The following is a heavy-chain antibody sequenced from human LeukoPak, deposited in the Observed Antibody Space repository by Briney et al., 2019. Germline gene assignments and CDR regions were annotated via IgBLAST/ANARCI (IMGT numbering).Heavy chain of an antibody. D-gene: IGHD3-10*01. Sequence: GGSLRLSCAVSGLTFSNAWMRWVRQAPGKGLEWVGRIKSKTDGGTAEYGAPVKGRFTISRDDSKNTLYLQMNSLKNEDTGVYYCAYGSGMFDYWGQGTLVTVSP. J-gene: IGHJ4*02. V-gene: IGHV3-15*01. CDR3: AYGSGMFDY. CDR2: IKSKTDGGTA. CDR1: GLTFSNAW.